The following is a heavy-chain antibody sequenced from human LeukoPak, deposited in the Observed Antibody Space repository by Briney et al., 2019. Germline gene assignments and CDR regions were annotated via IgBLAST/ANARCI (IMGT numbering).Heavy chain of an antibody. D-gene: IGHD3-9*01. CDR1: GYTFTSYS. CDR2: VSTTNDKA. V-gene: IGHV1-18*01. J-gene: IGHJ5*02. Sequence: ASVKVSCKASGYTFTSYSFSWVRQAPGQGLEWKGWVSTTNDKANYAQKLQGRVTMTTDTSTSTAYMELRSLSSDDTAVYYCGRVVTGYYRLDPWGLGTLVTVSS. CDR3: GRVVTGYYRLDP.